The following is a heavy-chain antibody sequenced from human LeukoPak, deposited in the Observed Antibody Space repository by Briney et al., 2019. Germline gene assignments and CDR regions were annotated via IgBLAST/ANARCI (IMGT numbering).Heavy chain of an antibody. Sequence: GGSLRLSCAASGFTFNNYNMNWVRQAPGKGLEWVSSISSSSIYIYYADSVKGRFTISRDNARNSLYLQMNSLRAEDTAVYYCARDRVTTGSWPRVEYYYMDVWGKGTTVTISS. CDR2: ISSSSIYI. D-gene: IGHD4-11*01. CDR1: GFTFNNYN. J-gene: IGHJ6*03. CDR3: ARDRVTTGSWPRVEYYYMDV. V-gene: IGHV3-21*01.